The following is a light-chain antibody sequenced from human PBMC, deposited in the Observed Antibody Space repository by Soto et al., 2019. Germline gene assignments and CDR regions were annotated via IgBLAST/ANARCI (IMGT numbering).Light chain of an antibody. V-gene: IGKV1-5*01. Sequence: DIHMTHSPSSLSSSVGDRFTITCQASQDISNYLNWYQQKPGKAPKLLIYDASSLESGVPSRFSGSGSGTEFTLTISSLKPDDFATYYCQKYNSSLFGQGTKVDIK. CDR1: QDISNY. CDR2: DAS. J-gene: IGKJ1*01. CDR3: QKYNSSL.